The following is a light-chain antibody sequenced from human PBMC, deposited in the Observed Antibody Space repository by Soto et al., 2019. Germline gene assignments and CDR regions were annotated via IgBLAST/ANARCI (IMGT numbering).Light chain of an antibody. CDR2: GAS. V-gene: IGKV3-15*01. CDR3: QQYNNWPPLT. J-gene: IGKJ5*01. Sequence: IVMTQSPATLSVSPWERATLSCRASQSVSSNLAWYQQKPGQAPRLLIYGASTRATGIPARFSGSGSGTEFTLTISSLQSEDFAVYSCQQYNNWPPLTFGGGTRLEIK. CDR1: QSVSSN.